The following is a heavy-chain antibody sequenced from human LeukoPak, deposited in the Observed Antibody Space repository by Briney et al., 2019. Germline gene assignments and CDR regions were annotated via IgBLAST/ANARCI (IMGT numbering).Heavy chain of an antibody. J-gene: IGHJ6*03. D-gene: IGHD2-2*01. CDR1: GFIFDDYG. Sequence: RPGGSLRLSCIASGFIFDDYGMSWVRQAPGKGLEWVSGINWNGGSTGYADSVKGRFTISRDNAKNSLYLQMNSLRAEDTALYYCARVSRTLNYYYYYMDVWGKGATVTVSS. CDR2: INWNGGST. CDR3: ARVSRTLNYYYYYMDV. V-gene: IGHV3-20*04.